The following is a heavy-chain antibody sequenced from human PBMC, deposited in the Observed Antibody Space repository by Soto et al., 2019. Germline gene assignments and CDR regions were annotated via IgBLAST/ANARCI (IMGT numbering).Heavy chain of an antibody. J-gene: IGHJ3*02. CDR3: ARAVDTAMLAFDI. V-gene: IGHV5-51*01. Sequence: GESLKISCKGSGYSFTSYWIGWVRQMPGKGLEWMGIIYPGDSDTRYSPSFQGQVTISADKSISTAYLQWSSLKASDTAMYYCARAVDTAMLAFDIWGQGTMVTVSS. CDR1: GYSFTSYW. D-gene: IGHD5-18*01. CDR2: IYPGDSDT.